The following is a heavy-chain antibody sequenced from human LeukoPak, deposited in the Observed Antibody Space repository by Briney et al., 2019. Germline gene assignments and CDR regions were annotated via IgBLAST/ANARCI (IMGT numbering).Heavy chain of an antibody. J-gene: IGHJ3*02. V-gene: IGHV3-9*01. D-gene: IGHD6-6*01. CDR2: ISWNSGSI. CDR1: GFTFDGYA. CDR3: AKDRYSSSSFAFDI. Sequence: SGRSLRLSCAASGFTFDGYAMHWVRQAPGKGLEWVSGISWNSGSIGYADSVKGRFTISRDNAKNSLYLQMNSLRAEDTALYYCAKDRYSSSSFAFDIWGQGTMVTVSS.